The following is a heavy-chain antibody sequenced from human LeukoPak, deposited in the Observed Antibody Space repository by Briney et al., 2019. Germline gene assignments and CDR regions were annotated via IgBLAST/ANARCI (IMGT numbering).Heavy chain of an antibody. D-gene: IGHD2-2*01. V-gene: IGHV3-30*09. CDR3: ARESTVTTSSYFYMGV. J-gene: IGHJ6*03. CDR1: GYNFSIYA. CDR2: ISYHGSKR. Sequence: GGSLRLSCAASGYNFSIYAMHWVRQAPGKGLEWVATISYHGSKRYFVDSVKGRFAISRDNSRDTPFLQMNNLRGEDTAIYYCARESTVTTSSYFYMGVWGKGTTVTVSS.